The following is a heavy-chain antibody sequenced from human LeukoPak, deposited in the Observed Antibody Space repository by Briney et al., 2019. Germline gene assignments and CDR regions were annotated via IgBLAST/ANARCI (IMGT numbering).Heavy chain of an antibody. D-gene: IGHD3/OR15-3a*01. CDR2: IDYRGTA. CDR3: ARQAGAGTRWDYFDY. V-gene: IGHV4-39*01. CDR1: GASISSSNGYF. Sequence: SETLSLTCTVSGASISSSNGYFWAWIRQPPGKGPDWIGIIDYRGTAFYNPSLESRITISVETSNNFFSLKVRSVTAADTAQYYCARQAGAGTRWDYFDYWGQGIQVTVSS. J-gene: IGHJ4*02.